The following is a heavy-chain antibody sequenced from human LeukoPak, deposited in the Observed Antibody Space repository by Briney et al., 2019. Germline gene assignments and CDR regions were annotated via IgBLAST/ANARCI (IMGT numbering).Heavy chain of an antibody. Sequence: GGSLRLSCAVSGLTLSNVWMNWVRQAPEKGLEWVGRIKSKSAGGTTDFAAPVKGRFTISRDGSKNTLYLQMNSLTSEDTAVYYCAQGSGQYYEYWGQGTLVTVSS. D-gene: IGHD3-22*01. CDR2: IKSKSAGGTT. CDR3: AQGSGQYYEY. V-gene: IGHV3-15*07. J-gene: IGHJ4*02. CDR1: GLTLSNVW.